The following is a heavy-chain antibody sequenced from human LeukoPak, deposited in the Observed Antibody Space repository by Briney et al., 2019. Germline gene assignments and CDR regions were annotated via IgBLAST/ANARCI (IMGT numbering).Heavy chain of an antibody. CDR3: AKDPRGWQD. V-gene: IGHV3-30*02. CDR2: IRYDGSNK. J-gene: IGHJ4*02. Sequence: GGSLRLSCAASGFTFSSYGMHWVRQAPGKGLEWVAFIRYDGSNKYYADSVKGRFTISRDNSKNTLYLQMNGLRAEDTAVYYCAKDPRGWQDWGQGTLVTVSS. CDR1: GFTFSSYG. D-gene: IGHD2-15*01.